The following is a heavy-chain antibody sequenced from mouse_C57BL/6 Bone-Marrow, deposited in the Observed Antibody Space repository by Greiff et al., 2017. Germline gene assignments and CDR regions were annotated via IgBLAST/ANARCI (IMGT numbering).Heavy chain of an antibody. CDR1: GFTFSDYG. CDR3: ARRKLSGLPMDY. D-gene: IGHD2-4*01. Sequence: EVKLVESGRGLVKPGGSLKLSCAASGFTFSDYGMHWVRQAPEKGLEWVAYISSGSSTIYYADTVKGRFTISRDNAKNTLFLQMTSLRSEDTAMYYCARRKLSGLPMDYWGQGTSVTVSS. V-gene: IGHV5-17*01. J-gene: IGHJ4*01. CDR2: ISSGSSTI.